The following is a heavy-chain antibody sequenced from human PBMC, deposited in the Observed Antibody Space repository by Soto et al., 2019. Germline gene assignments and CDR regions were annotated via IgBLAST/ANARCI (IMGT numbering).Heavy chain of an antibody. J-gene: IGHJ4*02. V-gene: IGHV3-30-3*01. CDR2: ISYDGSNK. D-gene: IGHD6-13*01. CDR1: GFTFSSYA. Sequence: GGSLRLSCAASGFTFSSYAMHWVRQAPGKGLEWVAVISYDGSNKYYADSVKGRFTISRDNSKNTLYLQMNSLRAEDTAVYYCARVGAGIAAADNLADGVDYWGQGTLVTVSS. CDR3: ARVGAGIAAADNLADGVDY.